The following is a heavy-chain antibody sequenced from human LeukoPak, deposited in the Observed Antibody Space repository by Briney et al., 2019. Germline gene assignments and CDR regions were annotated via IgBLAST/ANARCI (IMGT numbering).Heavy chain of an antibody. J-gene: IGHJ6*03. CDR3: ARDHLSYYYYYMDV. CDR1: GGSISSGSYY. D-gene: IGHD2/OR15-2a*01. CDR2: IYTSGST. Sequence: HSQTLSLTCTVSGGSISSGSYYWSWIRQPAGKGLEWIGRIYTSGSTNYNPSLKSRVTITVDTSKNQFSLKLSSVTAADTAVYYCARDHLSYYYYYMDVWGKGTTVTVSS. V-gene: IGHV4-61*02.